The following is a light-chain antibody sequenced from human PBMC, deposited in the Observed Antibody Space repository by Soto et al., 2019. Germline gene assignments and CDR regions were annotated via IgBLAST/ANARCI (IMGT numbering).Light chain of an antibody. V-gene: IGKV3-15*01. CDR3: QQYDTWPQT. CDR2: GAT. Sequence: EIVMTQSPVTLSVPPGERATLSCGASQSVSSNVAWYQRKPGQPPRLLIYGATSRVTGVPARFSGSGSGTAFTLTITSLQSEDFAVYWCQQYDTWPQTYGQGTKLEI. J-gene: IGKJ2*01. CDR1: QSVSSN.